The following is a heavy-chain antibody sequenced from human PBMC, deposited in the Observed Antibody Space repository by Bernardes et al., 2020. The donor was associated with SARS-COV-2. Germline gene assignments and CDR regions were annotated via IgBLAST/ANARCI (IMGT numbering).Heavy chain of an antibody. CDR1: GFTFRLYV. D-gene: IGHD1-26*01. J-gene: IGHJ1*01. V-gene: IGHV3-23*01. CDR3: VTDLVGSRSF. Sequence: GGSLRLSCAASGFTFRLYVMTWVRQAPGKGLEWVSTMSGVDGSTSYSDSVKGRFTISRDISKDTLYLQMNRLRVEDTALYYCVTDLVGSRSFWGQGTLVTVSS. CDR2: MSGVDGST.